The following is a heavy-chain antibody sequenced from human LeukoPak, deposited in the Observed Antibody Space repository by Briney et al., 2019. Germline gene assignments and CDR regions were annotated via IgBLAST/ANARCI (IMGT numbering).Heavy chain of an antibody. Sequence: PGGSLRLSCAASGFSFSSYWMHWVRQAPGKGLEWVSSISTSSSYIYYADSVKGRFTISRDNAKNSLYLQMNSLRAEDTAVYYCARRYGDYVGSFEYWGQGTQVTVSS. V-gene: IGHV3-21*01. CDR2: ISTSSSYI. CDR1: GFSFSSYW. J-gene: IGHJ4*02. D-gene: IGHD4-17*01. CDR3: ARRYGDYVGSFEY.